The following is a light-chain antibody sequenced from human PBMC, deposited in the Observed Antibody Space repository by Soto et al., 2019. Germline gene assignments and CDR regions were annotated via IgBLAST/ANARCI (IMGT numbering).Light chain of an antibody. CDR1: QGISSY. V-gene: IGKV1-9*01. Sequence: DIEFTHSPSLLSASVGDRVTITCRASQGISSYLAWYQQKPGKAPKLLIYAASTLQSGVPSRFSGSGSGTEFTLTISSLQPEDFATYYCQQLNSYPLTFGGGTKVDIK. CDR2: AAS. CDR3: QQLNSYPLT. J-gene: IGKJ4*01.